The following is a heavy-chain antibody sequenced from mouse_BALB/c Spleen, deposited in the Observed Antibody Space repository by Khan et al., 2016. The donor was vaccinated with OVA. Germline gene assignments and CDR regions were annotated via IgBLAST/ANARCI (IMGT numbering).Heavy chain of an antibody. J-gene: IGHJ2*01. CDR3: PRDRIDY. CDR2: INPTSGNT. CDR1: GYTFTTYC. Sequence: QVQLQQSGAELAKPGASVKMSCKASGYTFTTYCMHWVKQRPGQGLEWIGCINPTSGNTDYNDKFKDRATLSADKSSSTAYMQLNSLTSEDSAVYYCPRDRIDYWGQGTTLTVSS. V-gene: IGHV1-7*01.